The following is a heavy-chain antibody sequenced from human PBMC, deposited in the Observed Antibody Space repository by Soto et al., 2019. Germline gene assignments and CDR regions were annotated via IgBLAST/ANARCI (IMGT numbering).Heavy chain of an antibody. CDR3: AKALSEAAATSHGMDV. V-gene: IGHV3-23*01. Sequence: EVQLLESGGGLVQPGGSLRLSCAASGFTFSSYAMSWVRQAPGKGLEWVSAISGSGGSTYYADSVKGRFTISRDNSKNTLYLQMNSLRAEDTAVYYCAKALSEAAATSHGMDVWGQGTTVTVSS. CDR1: GFTFSSYA. D-gene: IGHD2-2*01. CDR2: ISGSGGST. J-gene: IGHJ6*02.